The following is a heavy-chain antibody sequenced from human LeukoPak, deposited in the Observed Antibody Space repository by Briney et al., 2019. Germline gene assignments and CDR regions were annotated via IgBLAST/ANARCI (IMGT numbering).Heavy chain of an antibody. D-gene: IGHD3-9*01. V-gene: IGHV3-30-3*01. CDR1: GFTFSSYA. J-gene: IGHJ4*02. CDR2: ISYDGSNK. Sequence: GGSLRLSCAASGFTFSSYAMSWVRQAPGKGLEWVAVISYDGSNKYYADSVKGRFTISRDNSKNTLYLQMNSLRAEDTAVYYCARGLHYDILTGYYRSPEYYFDYWGQGALVTVSS. CDR3: ARGLHYDILTGYYRSPEYYFDY.